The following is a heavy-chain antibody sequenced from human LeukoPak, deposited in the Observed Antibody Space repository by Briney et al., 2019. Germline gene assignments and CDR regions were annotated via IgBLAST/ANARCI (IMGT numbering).Heavy chain of an antibody. D-gene: IGHD2-2*02. CDR3: AKMVVPAAILWFDP. V-gene: IGHV3-66*01. CDR2: IYSGGST. CDR1: GFTVSNNY. J-gene: IGHJ5*02. Sequence: GGSLRLSCAASGFTVSNNYMSWVRQAPGKGLEWVSVIYSGGSTYYADSVKGRFTISRDNSKNTLYLQMNSLRAEDTAVYYCAKMVVPAAILWFDPWGQGTLVTVSS.